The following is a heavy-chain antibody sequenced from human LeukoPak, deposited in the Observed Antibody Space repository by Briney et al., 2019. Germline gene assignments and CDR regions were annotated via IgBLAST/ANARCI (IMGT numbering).Heavy chain of an antibody. D-gene: IGHD5-18*01. V-gene: IGHV7-4-1*02. CDR1: GYTLTELS. CDR2: INTNTGNP. Sequence: ASVKVSCKVSGYTLTELSMHWVRQAPGQGLEWMGWINTNTGNPTYAQGFTGRFVFSLDTSVSTAYLQISSLKAEDTAVYYCARDPRGYSYGWYFDYWGQGTLVTVSS. J-gene: IGHJ4*02. CDR3: ARDPRGYSYGWYFDY.